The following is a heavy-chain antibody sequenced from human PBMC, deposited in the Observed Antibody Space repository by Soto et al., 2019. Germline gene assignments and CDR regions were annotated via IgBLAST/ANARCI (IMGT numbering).Heavy chain of an antibody. CDR3: TTKRHCSSASCHSY. V-gene: IGHV3-15*05. CDR1: GFTFSNAW. CDR2: IKSKTDGGTT. J-gene: IGHJ4*02. D-gene: IGHD2-2*01. Sequence: EVQLVESGGGLVKPGGSLRLSCAASGFTFSNAWMSWVRQAPGKGLEWVGRIKSKTDGGTTDYAAPVKGRFTISRDDSTNTLYLQMNSLRTEDTAVYYCTTKRHCSSASCHSYWGQGTLGTVSS.